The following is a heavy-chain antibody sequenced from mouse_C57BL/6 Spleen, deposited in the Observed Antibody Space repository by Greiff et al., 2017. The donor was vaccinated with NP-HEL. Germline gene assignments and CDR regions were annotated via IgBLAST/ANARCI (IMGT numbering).Heavy chain of an antibody. CDR1: GYTFTSYW. CDR2: IDPSDSYT. J-gene: IGHJ4*01. Sequence: VQLQQPGAELVRPGTSVKLSCKASGYTFTSYWMHWVKQRPGQGLEWIGVIDPSDSYTNYNQKFKGKATLTVDTSSSTAYMQLSSLTSEDSAVYYCASSYDYDYYAMDYWGQGTSVTVSS. V-gene: IGHV1-59*01. D-gene: IGHD2-4*01. CDR3: ASSYDYDYYAMDY.